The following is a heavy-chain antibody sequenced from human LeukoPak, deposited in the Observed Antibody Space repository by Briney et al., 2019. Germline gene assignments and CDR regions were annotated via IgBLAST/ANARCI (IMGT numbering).Heavy chain of an antibody. J-gene: IGHJ4*02. CDR3: ARGSYREPPPV. CDR1: GGSSSSYY. D-gene: IGHD3-10*01. V-gene: IGHV4-59*01. Sequence: SETLSLTCTVSGGSSSSYYWSWIRQPPGKGLEGIGYIYYSGSTNYNPSLKSRVTISVDTSKNQFSLKLSSVTAADTAVYYCARGSYREPPPVWGQGTLVTVSS. CDR2: IYYSGST.